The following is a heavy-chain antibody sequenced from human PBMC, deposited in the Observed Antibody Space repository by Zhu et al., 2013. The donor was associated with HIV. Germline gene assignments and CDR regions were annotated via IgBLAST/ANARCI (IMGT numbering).Heavy chain of an antibody. D-gene: IGHD2-15*01. CDR2: ISYDGSNK. V-gene: IGHV3-30-3*01. CDR1: GFTFSSYA. J-gene: IGHJ4*02. Sequence: VQLVESGGGVVQPGRSLRLSCAASGFTFSSYAMHWVRQAPGKGLEWVAVISYDGSNKYYADSVKGRFTISRDNSKNTLYLQMNSLRAEDTAVYYCARGGGIVVVVAANPYYFDYWGQGTLVTVSS. CDR3: ARGGGIVVVVAANPYYFDY.